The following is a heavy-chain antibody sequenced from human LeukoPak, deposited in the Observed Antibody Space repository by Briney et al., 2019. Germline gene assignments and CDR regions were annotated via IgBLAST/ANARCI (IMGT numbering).Heavy chain of an antibody. CDR3: GRRYCSGGSCYPDY. CDR1: GYIFTDYY. J-gene: IGHJ4*02. CDR2: LNANSGGT. V-gene: IGHV1-2*02. Sequence: ASVKVSCKASGYIFTDYYIQWVRQAPGQGLEWMGWLNANSGGTNYAQKFQGRVTMTRDTSISTASMELSRLTSDDTAVFYCGRRYCSGGSCYPDYWGQGTLVTVSS. D-gene: IGHD2-15*01.